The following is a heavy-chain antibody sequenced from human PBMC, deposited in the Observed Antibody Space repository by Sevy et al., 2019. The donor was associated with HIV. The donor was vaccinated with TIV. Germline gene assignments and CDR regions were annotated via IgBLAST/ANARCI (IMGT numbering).Heavy chain of an antibody. CDR3: ATLDFWSENPFYGTDV. V-gene: IGHV1-24*01. D-gene: IGHD3-3*01. Sequence: ASVKVSCKVSGYTLTKLPMHWVRQAPGKGLEWMGGFDPEDGETIYAQRFQGRVTMTEDTSTDTAYMELSRLRSEDTAVYYCATLDFWSENPFYGTDVWGQGTTVTVSS. J-gene: IGHJ6*02. CDR2: FDPEDGET. CDR1: GYTLTKLP.